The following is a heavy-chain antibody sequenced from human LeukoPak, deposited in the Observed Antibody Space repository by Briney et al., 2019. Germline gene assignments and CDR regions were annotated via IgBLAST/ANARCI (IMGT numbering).Heavy chain of an antibody. CDR3: TKGGSYAPLDY. CDR1: GFTFSSPA. CDR2: INSGGDDT. D-gene: IGHD1-26*01. Sequence: PGGSLGLSCAASGFTFSSPAMTWVRQAPGKGLDWVSAINSGGDDTVHADSVKGRLTISRDNSKNTLYLQMNSLRAEDTAKYYCTKGGSYAPLDYWGRGTLVTVSS. J-gene: IGHJ4*02. V-gene: IGHV3-23*01.